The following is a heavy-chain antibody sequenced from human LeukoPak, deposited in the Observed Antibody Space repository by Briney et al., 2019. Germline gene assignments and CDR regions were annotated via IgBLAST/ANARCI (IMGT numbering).Heavy chain of an antibody. CDR3: TRAGRYCSGGSCYSFY. J-gene: IGHJ4*02. Sequence: GGSLRLSRTASRFTFGDYAMSWFRQAPGEGLEWVGFIRSKAHGGTTEYAASVKGRFTISRDDSKSIAYLQMDSLKTEDTAVYYCTRAGRYCSGGSCYSFYWGQGTLVTVSS. CDR1: RFTFGDYA. D-gene: IGHD2-15*01. V-gene: IGHV3-49*03. CDR2: IRSKAHGGTT.